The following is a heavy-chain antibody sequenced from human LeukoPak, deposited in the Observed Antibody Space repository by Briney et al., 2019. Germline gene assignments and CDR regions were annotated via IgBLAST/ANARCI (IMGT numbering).Heavy chain of an antibody. J-gene: IGHJ4*02. Sequence: GGSLRLSCAASAFTFSSYTMNWVRQAPGKGLEWVSYISSSGSTIYYADSVKGRFTIPRDNAKNSLYLQMNSLRAEDTAVYYCARDFGELPPYWGQGTLVTVSS. D-gene: IGHD1-26*01. V-gene: IGHV3-48*04. CDR3: ARDFGELPPY. CDR1: AFTFSSYT. CDR2: ISSSGSTI.